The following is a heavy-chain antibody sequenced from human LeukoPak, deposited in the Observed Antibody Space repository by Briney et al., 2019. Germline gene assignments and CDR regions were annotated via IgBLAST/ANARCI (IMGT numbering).Heavy chain of an antibody. V-gene: IGHV4-34*01. J-gene: IGHJ4*02. CDR2: INHSGST. D-gene: IGHD6-13*01. Sequence: GSLRLSCAASGFTFTSYSMNWVRQPPGKGLEWIGEINHSGSTNYNPSLKSRVTISVDTSKNQFSLKLSSVTAADTAVYYCASGAPAAGFFLGDYWGQGTLVTVSS. CDR1: GFTFTSYS. CDR3: ASGAPAAGFFLGDY.